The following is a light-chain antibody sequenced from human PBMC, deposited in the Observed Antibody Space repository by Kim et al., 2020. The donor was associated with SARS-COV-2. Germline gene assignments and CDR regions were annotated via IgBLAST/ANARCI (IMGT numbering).Light chain of an antibody. Sequence: SYELTQPPSVSVSPGQTARITCSGDALPKKYAYWYQQKSGQAPVLVIYEDSKRTSGIPERFYGSSSGTMATLTISGDQVEDEADYYCYSTDSSGNQGVFG. CDR3: YSTDSSGNQGV. CDR1: ALPKKY. J-gene: IGLJ2*01. CDR2: EDS. V-gene: IGLV3-10*01.